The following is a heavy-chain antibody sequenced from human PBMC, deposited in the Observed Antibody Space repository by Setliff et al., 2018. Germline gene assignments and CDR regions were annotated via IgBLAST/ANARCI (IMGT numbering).Heavy chain of an antibody. D-gene: IGHD6-13*01. CDR2: VDPEDGET. Sequence: ASVKVSCKASGYTFTSYGFSWVRQAPGQGLEWMGLVDPEDGETIYAEKFQGRVTITADTSTDTAYMELSSLRSEDTAVYYCARDEDSSSWYVPRSSHPFDIWGQGTMVTVSS. V-gene: IGHV1-69-2*01. CDR3: ARDEDSSSWYVPRSSHPFDI. J-gene: IGHJ3*02. CDR1: GYTFTSYG.